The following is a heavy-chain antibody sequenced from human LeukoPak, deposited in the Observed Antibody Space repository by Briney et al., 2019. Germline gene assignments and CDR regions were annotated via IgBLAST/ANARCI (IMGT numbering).Heavy chain of an antibody. CDR2: INHSGST. V-gene: IGHV4-34*01. J-gene: IGHJ4*02. CDR1: GGSFSGYY. D-gene: IGHD3-10*01. CDR3: ARGWKVRGVSPAFDY. Sequence: SETLSLTCAVYGGSFSGYYWSWIRQPPGKGLEWIGEINHSGSTNYNPSLKSRVTISVDTSKNQFSLKLSSVTAVDTAVYYCARGWKVRGVSPAFDYWGQGTLVTVSS.